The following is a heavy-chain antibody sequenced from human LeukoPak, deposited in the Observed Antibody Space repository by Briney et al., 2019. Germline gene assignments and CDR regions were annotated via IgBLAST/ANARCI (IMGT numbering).Heavy chain of an antibody. D-gene: IGHD3-3*01. V-gene: IGHV3-20*04. CDR3: ARDPIFGVVTTFDY. CDR2: INWIGGST. CDR1: GFSVDGYG. J-gene: IGHJ4*02. Sequence: SAGSLTLSCAASGFSVDGYGMSWVRQAPGKGLEWVSGINWIGGSTGYADSVKGRFTISRDNAKNSLYLQMNSLRAEDTALYYCARDPIFGVVTTFDYWGQGTLVTVSS.